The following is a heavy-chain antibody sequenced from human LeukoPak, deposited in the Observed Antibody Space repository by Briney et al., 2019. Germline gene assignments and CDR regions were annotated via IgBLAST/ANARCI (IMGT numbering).Heavy chain of an antibody. D-gene: IGHD2-8*01. Sequence: RPSETLSLTCAVYGVSFSGYYWSWIRQPPGKGLEWIGEINHRGSTNYNPSLKSRVTISVDTSKNQFSLKLSSVTAADTAVYYCARAGYAIARAWFDPWGQGTLVTVSS. J-gene: IGHJ5*02. V-gene: IGHV4-34*01. CDR1: GVSFSGYY. CDR2: INHRGST. CDR3: ARAGYAIARAWFDP.